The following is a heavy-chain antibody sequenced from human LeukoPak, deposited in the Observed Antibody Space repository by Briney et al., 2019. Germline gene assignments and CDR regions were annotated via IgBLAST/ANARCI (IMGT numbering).Heavy chain of an antibody. CDR2: IWYDGSNK. J-gene: IGHJ4*02. CDR1: GFIFSTYG. D-gene: IGHD5-18*01. V-gene: IGHV3-33*06. CDR3: AKDRDTAMEIDY. Sequence: GGSLRLSCAASGFIFSTYGMHWVRQAPGKGLEWVAVIWYDGSNKYYADSVKGRFTISRDNSKNTLYLQVNSLRAEDTAVYYCAKDRDTAMEIDYWGQGTLVTVSS.